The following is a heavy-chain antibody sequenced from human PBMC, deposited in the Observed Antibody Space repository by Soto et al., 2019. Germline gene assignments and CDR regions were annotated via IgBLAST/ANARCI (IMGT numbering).Heavy chain of an antibody. J-gene: IGHJ6*02. Sequence: SETLSLTCTVSGGSISSYYWSWIRQPAGKGLEWIGRIYTSGSTNYNPSLKSRVTMSVDTSKNQFSLKLSSVTAADTAVYYCARTTGYSSGWYWSDYYYYYGMDVWGQGTTVTVS. D-gene: IGHD6-19*01. V-gene: IGHV4-4*07. CDR1: GGSISSYY. CDR2: IYTSGST. CDR3: ARTTGYSSGWYWSDYYYYYGMDV.